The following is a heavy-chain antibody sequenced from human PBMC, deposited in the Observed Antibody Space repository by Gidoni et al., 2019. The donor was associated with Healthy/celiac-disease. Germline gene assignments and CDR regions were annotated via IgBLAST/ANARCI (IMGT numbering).Heavy chain of an antibody. CDR3: AGGGGSSTSCDLFCWFDP. CDR1: GFTFSSYS. J-gene: IGHJ5*02. V-gene: IGHV3-21*01. Sequence: EVQLVESGGGLVKPGGSLRLSCAASGFTFSSYSMNWVRQAPGKGLEWVSSISSSSSYIYYADSGKGRFTISRDNAKNSLYLQMNSLRAEDTAVYYCAGGGGSSTSCDLFCWFDPWGQGTLVTVSS. CDR2: ISSSSSYI. D-gene: IGHD2-2*01.